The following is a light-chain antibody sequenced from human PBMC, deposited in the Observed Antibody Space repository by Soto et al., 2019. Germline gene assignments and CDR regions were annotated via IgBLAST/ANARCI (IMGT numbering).Light chain of an antibody. CDR1: QSVSSIY. CDR3: QQYGSSRWT. Sequence: EIVLTQSPGTLSLSPGERATLSCRASQSVSSIYLAWYQQKPGQAPRLLIYGASSRATGIPDRFSGSGSGTDFTLTISRLEPEDFAVYYCQQYGSSRWTFGQGTKLEI. CDR2: GAS. V-gene: IGKV3-20*01. J-gene: IGKJ1*01.